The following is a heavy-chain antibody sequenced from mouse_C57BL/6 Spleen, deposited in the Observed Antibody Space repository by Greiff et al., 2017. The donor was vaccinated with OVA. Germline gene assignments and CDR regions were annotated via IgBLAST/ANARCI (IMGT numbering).Heavy chain of an antibody. D-gene: IGHD1-1*01. V-gene: IGHV14-1*01. CDR2: IDPEDGDT. CDR1: GFNIKDYY. Sequence: EVQLHQSGAELVRPGASVKLSCTASGFNIKDYYMHWVKQRPEQGLEWIGRIDPEDGDTEYAPKFQGKATMTADTSSNTAYLQLSSLTSEDTAVYYCTTHGNYYGSSYEYFDYWGQGTTLTVSS. CDR3: TTHGNYYGSSYEYFDY. J-gene: IGHJ2*01.